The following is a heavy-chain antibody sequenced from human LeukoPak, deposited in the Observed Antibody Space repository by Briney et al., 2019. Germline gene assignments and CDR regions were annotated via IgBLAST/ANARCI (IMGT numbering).Heavy chain of an antibody. Sequence: PSETLSLTCTVSGGSISSSSYYWGWIRQPPGKGLEWIGSIYYSGSTYYNPSLKSRVTISVDTSKNQFSLKLSSVTAADTAVYYCARQGDEARGYYGSGSFFFVTNWGQGTLVTVSS. V-gene: IGHV4-39*01. D-gene: IGHD3-10*01. J-gene: IGHJ4*02. CDR2: IYYSGST. CDR3: ARQGDEARGYYGSGSFFFVTN. CDR1: GGSISSSSYY.